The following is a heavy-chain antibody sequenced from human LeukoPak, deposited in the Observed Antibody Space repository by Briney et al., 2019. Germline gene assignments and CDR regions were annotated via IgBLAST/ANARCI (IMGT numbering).Heavy chain of an antibody. D-gene: IGHD6-19*01. J-gene: IGHJ4*02. CDR2: ISSGSTI. Sequence: PGGSLRLSYAASGFTFSSYEMNWVRQAPGRGLEGVSYISSGSTIYDADSVKGRFTISRDNAKNSLYLQMNSLRAEDTAVYYCARESIAVAGAPFYYWGQGTLVTAAS. CDR3: ARESIAVAGAPFYY. V-gene: IGHV3-48*03. CDR1: GFTFSSYE.